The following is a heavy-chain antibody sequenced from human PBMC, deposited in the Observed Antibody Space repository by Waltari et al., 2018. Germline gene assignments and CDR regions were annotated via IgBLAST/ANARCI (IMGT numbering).Heavy chain of an antibody. CDR3: ATYIGASVGTAAFDV. J-gene: IGHJ3*01. Sequence: QLQLQESGPRPVSPSETLSLICRVPGVSSPSKRHHWAWIRQSPGQGLEWMGTVSYSGTTYISPSLKSRVSVSRDTSKNQVSLILGSVTAADMAVYYCATYIGASVGTAAFDVWGQGTMVTVSS. V-gene: IGHV4-39*01. D-gene: IGHD5-12*01. CDR1: GVSSPSKRHH. CDR2: VSYSGTT.